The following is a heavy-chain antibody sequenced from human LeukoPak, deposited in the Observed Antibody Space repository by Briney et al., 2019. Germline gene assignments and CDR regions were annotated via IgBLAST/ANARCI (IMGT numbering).Heavy chain of an antibody. D-gene: IGHD1-26*01. CDR1: GGTFSSYA. V-gene: IGHV1-69*13. J-gene: IGHJ4*02. CDR2: IIPIFGTA. Sequence: ASVKVSCKASGGTFSSYAISWVRQAPGQGLEWMGGIIPIFGTANYAQKFQGRVTITADESTSTAYMELSSLRSEDTAVYYCARDGGIVGATMVYWGQGTLVTVSS. CDR3: ARDGGIVGATMVY.